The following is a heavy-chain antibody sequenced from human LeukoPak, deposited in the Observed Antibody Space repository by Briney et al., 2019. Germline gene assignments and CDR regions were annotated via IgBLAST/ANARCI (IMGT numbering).Heavy chain of an antibody. J-gene: IGHJ6*03. V-gene: IGHV1-46*01. CDR2: INPSGGTT. CDR1: GYTFTSYY. CDR3: ARDLMTVVPNSYMDV. Sequence: GASVKVSCKASGYTFTSYYLHCVRQAPGQGLEWRGIINPSGGTTSYAQKFQGRVTMTRDMSTSTVYMELSSLGSEATAVYYCARDLMTVVPNSYMDVWGKGTTVTVSS. D-gene: IGHD3-22*01.